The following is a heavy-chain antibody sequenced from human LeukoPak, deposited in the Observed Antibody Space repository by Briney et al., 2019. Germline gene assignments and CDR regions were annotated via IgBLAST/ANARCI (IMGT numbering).Heavy chain of an antibody. CDR1: GYTFTGYY. D-gene: IGHD1-14*01. Sequence: ASVKVSCKASGYTFTGYYMHWVRQAPGQGLEWMGWINPNSGGTNYAQKFQGWVTMTRDTSISTAYMELSRLRSDDTAVYYCARERVGTPAANNAFDIWGQGTMVTVSS. CDR2: INPNSGGT. CDR3: ARERVGTPAANNAFDI. J-gene: IGHJ3*02. V-gene: IGHV1-2*04.